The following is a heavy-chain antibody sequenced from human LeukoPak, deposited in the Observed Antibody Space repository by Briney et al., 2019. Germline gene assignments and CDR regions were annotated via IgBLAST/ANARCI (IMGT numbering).Heavy chain of an antibody. CDR2: MNPNSGNT. V-gene: IGHV1-8*01. CDR1: GYTFTSYD. D-gene: IGHD3-9*01. J-gene: IGHJ4*02. CDR3: ARELGDILTGFRPNYFDY. Sequence: APVKVSCKASGYTFTSYDINWVRQATGQGLEWMGWMNPNSGNTGYAQKFQGRVTMTRNTSISTAYMELSSLRSEDTAVYYCARELGDILTGFRPNYFDYWGQGTLVTVSS.